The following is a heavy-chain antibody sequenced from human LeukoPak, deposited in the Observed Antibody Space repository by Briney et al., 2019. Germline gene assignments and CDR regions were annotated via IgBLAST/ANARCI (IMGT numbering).Heavy chain of an antibody. D-gene: IGHD6-19*01. V-gene: IGHV3-30-3*01. Sequence: PGGSLRLSCAASGFTFSSYAMHWVRQAPGKGLEWVAVISYDGSNKYYADSVKGRFTISRDNSKNTLYLQMNSLRAEDTAVYYCARGPYYSSGWSGPPYWGQGTLVTVSS. CDR3: ARGPYYSSGWSGPPY. J-gene: IGHJ4*02. CDR1: GFTFSSYA. CDR2: ISYDGSNK.